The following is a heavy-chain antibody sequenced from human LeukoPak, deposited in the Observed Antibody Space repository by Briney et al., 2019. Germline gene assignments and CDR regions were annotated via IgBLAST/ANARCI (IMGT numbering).Heavy chain of an antibody. J-gene: IGHJ4*02. CDR1: GFTVSSNY. Sequence: GGSLRLSCAAPGFTVSSNYMSWVRQAPGKGLEWVSVIYSGGSTYSADSVKGRFTISRDNSKNTLYLQMNSLRAEDTAVYYCYSMIVVEIRVINDYWGQGTLVTVSS. CDR2: IYSGGST. CDR3: YSMIVVEIRVINDY. D-gene: IGHD3-22*01. V-gene: IGHV3-66*01.